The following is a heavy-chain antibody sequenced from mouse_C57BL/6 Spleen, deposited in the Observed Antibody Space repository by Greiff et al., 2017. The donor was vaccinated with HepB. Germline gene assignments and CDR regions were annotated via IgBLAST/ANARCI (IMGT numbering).Heavy chain of an antibody. CDR3: TRGAYSNLWYFDV. V-gene: IGHV5-9-1*02. CDR2: ISSGGNYI. D-gene: IGHD2-5*01. Sequence: DVMLVESGEGLVKPGGSLKLSCAASGFTFSSYAMSWVRQTPEKRLEWVAYISSGGNYIYYADTVKGRFTISRDNARNTLYLQMSSLKSEDTAMYYCTRGAYSNLWYFDVWGTGTTVTVSS. CDR1: GFTFSSYA. J-gene: IGHJ1*03.